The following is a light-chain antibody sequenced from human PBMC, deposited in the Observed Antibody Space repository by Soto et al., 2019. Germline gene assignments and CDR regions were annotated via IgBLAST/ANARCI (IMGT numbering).Light chain of an antibody. CDR3: SSYTSSSTLV. J-gene: IGLJ2*01. CDR1: SSDVGDYPY. Sequence: QSVLTQPASVSGSPGQSITISCTGTSSDVGDYPYVSWYQQHPGKVPKLMIYEVSNRPSGVSNRFSGSKSGNTASLTISGLQAEDEADYYCSSYTSSSTLVFGGGTKLTVL. CDR2: EVS. V-gene: IGLV2-14*01.